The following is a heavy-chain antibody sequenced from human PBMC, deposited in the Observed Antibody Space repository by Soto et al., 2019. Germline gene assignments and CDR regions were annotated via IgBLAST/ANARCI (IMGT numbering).Heavy chain of an antibody. CDR3: ARAQNLYSSSSYDY. CDR2: ISSSSSYI. Sequence: PGGSLRLSCAASGLTFSSYSMNWVRQAPGKGLEWVSSISSSSSYIYYADSVKGRFTISRDNAKNSLYLQMNSLRAEDTAVYYCARAQNLYSSSSYDYWGQGTLVTVSS. D-gene: IGHD6-6*01. CDR1: GLTFSSYS. V-gene: IGHV3-21*01. J-gene: IGHJ4*02.